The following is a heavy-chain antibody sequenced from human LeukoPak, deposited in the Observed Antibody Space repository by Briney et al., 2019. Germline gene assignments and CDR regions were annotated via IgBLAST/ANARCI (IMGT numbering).Heavy chain of an antibody. D-gene: IGHD3/OR15-3a*01. CDR1: GYSISTGYY. J-gene: IGHJ4*02. CDR2: VYHSGNA. V-gene: IGHV4-38-2*02. Sequence: SETLSLTCTVSGYSISTGYYWGWIRQPPGKGLEWIGSVYHSGNAYYTPSLNSRVIISVGTSKNQFSLKLNSVTAADTAVYYCARQTGSGLFILPGGQGTLVTVSS. CDR3: ARQTGSGLFILP.